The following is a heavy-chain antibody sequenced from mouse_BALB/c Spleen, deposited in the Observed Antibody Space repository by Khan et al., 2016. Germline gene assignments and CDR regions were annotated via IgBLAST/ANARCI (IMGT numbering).Heavy chain of an antibody. V-gene: IGHV9-3-1*01. D-gene: IGHD1-1*01. J-gene: IGHJ1*01. CDR2: INTYSGES. CDR3: ARYRYYYGSSRYFDV. Sequence: QIQLVQSGPELKRPGKTVKISCKASGYTFTNYGINWVKQAPGKGLKWMGWINTYSGESTYADDLKGRFAFSLETSANTAYLQINNLKNEDTATYFCARYRYYYGSSRYFDVWGAGTTVTVSS. CDR1: GYTFTNYG.